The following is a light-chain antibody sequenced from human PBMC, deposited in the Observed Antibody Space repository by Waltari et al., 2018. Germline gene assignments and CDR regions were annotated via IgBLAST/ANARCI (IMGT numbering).Light chain of an antibody. CDR1: ALPNKY. CDR2: EDT. CDR3: YSTDYTGNYWV. Sequence: SYELTQPPSVSVSPGHTASITCSGEALPNKYAYWYRQKSGQAPVLVIYEDTKRPSGIPERFSASNSGAVATLTITGAQVEDEADYYCYSTDYTGNYWVFGGGTKLTVL. J-gene: IGLJ3*02. V-gene: IGLV3-10*01.